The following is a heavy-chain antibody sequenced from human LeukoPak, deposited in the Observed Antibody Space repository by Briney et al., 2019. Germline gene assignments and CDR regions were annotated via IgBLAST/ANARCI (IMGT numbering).Heavy chain of an antibody. CDR2: IYYRGST. CDR1: GGSLSSQY. CDR3: ARDIISEYSKSHSHFDP. V-gene: IGHV4-59*11. D-gene: IGHD5-18*01. J-gene: IGHJ5*02. Sequence: SETQSLTCTVSGGSLSSQYWSWIRQPPGKGLEWIGYIYYRGSTSYNPSLKSRVTISVDTSKNQFSLRLNSVTAADTAVYYCARDIISEYSKSHSHFDPWGQGTLVTVSS.